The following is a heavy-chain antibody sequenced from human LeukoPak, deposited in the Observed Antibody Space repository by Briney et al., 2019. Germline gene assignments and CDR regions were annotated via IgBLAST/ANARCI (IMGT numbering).Heavy chain of an antibody. V-gene: IGHV3-30-3*01. CDR1: GFTFSSYA. D-gene: IGHD6-19*01. CDR3: ARGWWLGGFDY. CDR2: TSYDGSNK. Sequence: PGGSLRLSCAASGFTFSSYAMHWVRQAPGKGLEWVAVTSYDGSNKYYADSVKGRFTISRDNSKNTLYLQMNSLRAEDTAVYYCARGWWLGGFDYWGQGTLVTVSS. J-gene: IGHJ4*02.